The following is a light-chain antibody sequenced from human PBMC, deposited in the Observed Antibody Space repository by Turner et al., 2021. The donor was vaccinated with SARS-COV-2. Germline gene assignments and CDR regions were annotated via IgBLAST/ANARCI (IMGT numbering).Light chain of an antibody. CDR1: SSHVGSYNL. V-gene: IGLV2-23*01. CDR2: EGS. J-gene: IGLJ2*01. Sequence: QSALTQPASVSGSPGQSIPISCTGTSSHVGSYNLVSWYQQHPGKAPNLMIYEGSKRPSGVSNRFSGSKSGNTASLTISGLQAEDEADYYCCSYAGSVVFGGGTKLTVL. CDR3: CSYAGSVV.